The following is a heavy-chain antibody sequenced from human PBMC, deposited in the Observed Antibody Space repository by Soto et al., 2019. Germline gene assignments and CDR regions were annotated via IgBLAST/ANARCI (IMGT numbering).Heavy chain of an antibody. J-gene: IGHJ6*03. CDR3: ARQAGAFGNYRAV. Sequence: SETLSLTCTVSSGSISSSYYYWGWIRQPPGKGLEWIGAIYYTGSTYYNPPLQSRVTISVDTSKNQFSLKMSSVTAADTAVYFWARQAGAFGNYRAVGGKGARVTV. CDR2: IYYTGST. CDR1: SGSISSSYYY. V-gene: IGHV4-39*01. D-gene: IGHD3-16*01.